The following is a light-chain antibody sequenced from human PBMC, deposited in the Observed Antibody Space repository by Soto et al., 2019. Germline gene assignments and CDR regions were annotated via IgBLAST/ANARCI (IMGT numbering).Light chain of an antibody. J-gene: IGKJ1*01. CDR3: QQTYSTPPT. CDR1: ENVDRY. CDR2: AAS. Sequence: DIQVTQSPSSLSSSVGDRVTITCRASENVDRYVNWYQQIPGKAPSLLISAASTLQSGVPSRFRGSGSVTSFTLTIDSLQPEDFAVYYCQQTYSTPPTFGQGTKVDI. V-gene: IGKV1-39*01.